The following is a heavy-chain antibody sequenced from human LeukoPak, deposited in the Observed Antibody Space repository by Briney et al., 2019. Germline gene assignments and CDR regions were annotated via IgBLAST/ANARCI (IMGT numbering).Heavy chain of an antibody. CDR2: ISGSGGTT. V-gene: IGHV3-23*01. CDR1: GFTFSSYA. CDR3: AKAGNSSSSRYFVC. D-gene: IGHD6-6*01. J-gene: IGHJ4*02. Sequence: GGSLRLSCAASGFTFSSYAMSWVRQAPGKGLEWVSVISGSGGTTVYADSVKGRFTISRDNPKNTLFLQMNSLRAEDTAVYFCAKAGNSSSSRYFVCWGQGALVTVSS.